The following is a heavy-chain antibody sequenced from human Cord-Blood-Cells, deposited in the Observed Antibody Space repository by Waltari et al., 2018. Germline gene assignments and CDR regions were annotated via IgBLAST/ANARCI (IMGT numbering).Heavy chain of an antibody. J-gene: IGHJ3*02. Sequence: QVQLQQWGAGLLKPSETLSLTCAVYGGSFSGYYWSWIRQPPGKGLEWIGEINHSGSTNYNPSLKSRVTISVDTSKNQFSLKLSSVTAADTAVYYCARHHSITMIVVVDDAFDIWGQGTMVTVSS. CDR2: INHSGST. V-gene: IGHV4-34*01. CDR1: GGSFSGYY. CDR3: ARHHSITMIVVVDDAFDI. D-gene: IGHD3-22*01.